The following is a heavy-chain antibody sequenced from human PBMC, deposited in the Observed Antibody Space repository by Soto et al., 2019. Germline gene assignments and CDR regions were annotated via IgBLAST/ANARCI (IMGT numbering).Heavy chain of an antibody. CDR1: GCPVRSNSYN. Sequence: LTCRVSGCPVRSNSYNSSWFRTPPGKGLEWIGYIYYSGNTNYNPSLKSRVTISVDNSKNTLYLQMNSLRSEDTAVEDFQSGESVLPYRRHFDHWRRGTPVAIS. CDR3: QSGESVLPYRRHFDH. CDR2: IYYSGNT. V-gene: IGHV4-61*01. J-gene: IGHJ4*01. D-gene: IGHD2-15*01.